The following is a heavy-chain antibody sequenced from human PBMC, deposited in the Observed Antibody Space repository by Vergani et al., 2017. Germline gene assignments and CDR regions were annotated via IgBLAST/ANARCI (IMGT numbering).Heavy chain of an antibody. Sequence: VQLVESGGGVVQPGRSLRLSCAASGFTFSSYAMHWVRQAPGKGLEWVAVISYDGSNKYYADSVKGRFTISRDNSKNTLYLQMNSLRAEDTAVYYCARDREQLPDYWGQGTLVTVSS. V-gene: IGHV3-30-3*01. J-gene: IGHJ4*02. D-gene: IGHD6-6*01. CDR3: ARDREQLPDY. CDR1: GFTFSSYA. CDR2: ISYDGSNK.